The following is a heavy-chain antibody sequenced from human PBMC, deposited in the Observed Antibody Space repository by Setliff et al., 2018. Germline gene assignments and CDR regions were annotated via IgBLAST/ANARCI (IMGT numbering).Heavy chain of an antibody. D-gene: IGHD3-10*01. CDR2: IYYSGST. Sequence: SETLSLTCTVSGGSIISSSYYWGWIRQPPGKGLEWIGSIYYSGSTYYNPSLKSRVTISVDTSKNQFSLKLSYVTAADTAVYYCARRKRMVRGVIPFDYWGQGKLVTVSS. CDR3: ARRKRMVRGVIPFDY. V-gene: IGHV4-39*01. J-gene: IGHJ4*02. CDR1: GGSIISSSYY.